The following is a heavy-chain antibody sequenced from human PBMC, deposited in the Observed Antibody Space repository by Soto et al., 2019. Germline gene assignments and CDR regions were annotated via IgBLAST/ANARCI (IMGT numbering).Heavy chain of an antibody. J-gene: IGHJ3*02. V-gene: IGHV1-69*13. CDR1: GGTFSSYA. Sequence: SVKVSCKASGGTFSSYAISWARQAPGQGLEWMGGIIPIFGTANYAQKFQGRVTITADESTSTAYMELSSLRSEDTAVYYCARVGYYDSSAGLFDIWGQGTMVTVSS. CDR2: IIPIFGTA. CDR3: ARVGYYDSSAGLFDI. D-gene: IGHD3-22*01.